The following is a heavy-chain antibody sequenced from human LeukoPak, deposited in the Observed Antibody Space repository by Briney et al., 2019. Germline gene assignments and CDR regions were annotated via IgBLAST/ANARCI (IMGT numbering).Heavy chain of an antibody. CDR3: ARSIFEVVAATSGAFDI. Sequence: PSETPSLTCSVSGGSISSYYWSWIRQPPGKGLEWIGYIYYSGSTNYNPSLKSRVTISVDTSKNQFSLKLSSVTAADTAVYYCARSIFEVVAATSGAFDIWGQGTMVTVSS. V-gene: IGHV4-59*08. J-gene: IGHJ3*02. CDR2: IYYSGST. D-gene: IGHD2-15*01. CDR1: GGSISSYY.